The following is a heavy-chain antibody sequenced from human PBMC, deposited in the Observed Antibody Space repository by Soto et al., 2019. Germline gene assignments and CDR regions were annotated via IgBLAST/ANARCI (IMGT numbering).Heavy chain of an antibody. V-gene: IGHV4-31*03. CDR3: PRDRGFGMDV. CDR2: IYDNGIT. CDR1: GGSISGGRYY. J-gene: IGHJ6*02. Sequence: QVPLQESGPGLVKPSQTLSLTCNVSGGSISGGRYYWNWIRQHPGKGLEWIGNIYDNGITYYNPSLNSRVIISEDTSKNQFSLRLSSVTAADTAGYYCPRDRGFGMDVWGQGTTVTVSS.